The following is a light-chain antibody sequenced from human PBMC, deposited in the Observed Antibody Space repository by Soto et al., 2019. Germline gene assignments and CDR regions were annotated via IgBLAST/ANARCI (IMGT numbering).Light chain of an antibody. J-gene: IGLJ3*02. Sequence: QSALTQPRSVSGSPGQSVTISCTGTSSDVGGYDYVSWYQHHPGKAPKLIIYDVTQQPSGIPDRFSGSKSGNTASLTISGLQADDEADYYCSSYAGGNNWVFGGGTKVTVL. CDR3: SSYAGGNNWV. CDR1: SSDVGGYDY. V-gene: IGLV2-11*01. CDR2: DVT.